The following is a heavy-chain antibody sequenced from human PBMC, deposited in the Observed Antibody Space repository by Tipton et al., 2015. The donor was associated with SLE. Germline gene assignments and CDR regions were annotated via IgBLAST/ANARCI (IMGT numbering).Heavy chain of an antibody. V-gene: IGHV4-59*01. D-gene: IGHD2/OR15-2a*01. Sequence: TLSTCTVSGDSINSYYWSWLRQPPGKGLEWIGYVYYSGRTSYNPSLKSRVTISVDTSKNQFSLKLSSVTAADTAVYYCARGPTAKLLDWFDPWGQGTLVTVSS. J-gene: IGHJ5*02. CDR1: GDSINSYY. CDR3: ARGPTAKLLDWFDP. CDR2: VYYSGRT.